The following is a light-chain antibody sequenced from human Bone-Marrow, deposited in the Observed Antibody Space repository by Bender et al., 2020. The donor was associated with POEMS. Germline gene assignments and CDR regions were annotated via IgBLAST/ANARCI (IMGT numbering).Light chain of an antibody. Sequence: QSVLTQPPSASGTPGQRVTISCSGVSSNIGAHAVNWYQHLPGTAPKLLSYSSHRRPSEVTDRFSGSRSGTSAYQAISGRQSEDEADYYCSVWDDSLNGRMFGGGTKLTVL. CDR1: SSNIGAHA. J-gene: IGLJ3*02. CDR3: SVWDDSLNGRM. V-gene: IGLV1-44*01. CDR2: SSH.